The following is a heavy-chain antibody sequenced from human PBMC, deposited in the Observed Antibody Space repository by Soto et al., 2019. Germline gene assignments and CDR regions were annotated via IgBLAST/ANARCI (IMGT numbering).Heavy chain of an antibody. Sequence: EVQLLESGGSLVQPGGSLRLSCAASGFSFSTYAMGWVRQAPGKGLEWVSAISGSGSATYYADPVKGRFTISRDNSKDTLYLQMNSLRAGDTAVYYCAKDINGTGTNANYDSWGQGSLVTVS. CDR3: AKDINGTGTNANYDS. CDR2: ISGSGSAT. J-gene: IGHJ4*02. V-gene: IGHV3-23*01. D-gene: IGHD1-7*01. CDR1: GFSFSTYA.